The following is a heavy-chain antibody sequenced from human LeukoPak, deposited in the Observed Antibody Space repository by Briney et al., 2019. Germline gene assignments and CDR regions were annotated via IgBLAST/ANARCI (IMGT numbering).Heavy chain of an antibody. Sequence: SETLSLTCSVSGGSISLGYYYWGWIRQPPGKALEWIGSVYYSGTTSYNPSLKSRVTISVDMSKNHFSLRLSSVTAADTAMYYCTRGTLYSGWSYYFDYWGQGSQVTVSS. D-gene: IGHD6-19*01. J-gene: IGHJ4*02. CDR2: VYYSGTT. CDR3: TRGTLYSGWSYYFDY. V-gene: IGHV4-39*07. CDR1: GGSISLGYYY.